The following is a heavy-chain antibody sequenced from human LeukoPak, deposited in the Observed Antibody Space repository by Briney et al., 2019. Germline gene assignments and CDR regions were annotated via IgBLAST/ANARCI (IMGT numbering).Heavy chain of an antibody. CDR3: ARDSSDYDFWSGYDY. J-gene: IGHJ4*02. V-gene: IGHV3-33*08. CDR1: GGSFSGYY. D-gene: IGHD3-3*01. CDR2: IWYDGSNK. Sequence: LSLTCAVYGGSFSGYYWSWIRQPPGKGLEWVAVIWYDGSNKYYADSVKGRFTISRDNSKNTLYLQMNSLRAEDTAVYYCARDSSDYDFWSGYDYWGQGTLVTVSS.